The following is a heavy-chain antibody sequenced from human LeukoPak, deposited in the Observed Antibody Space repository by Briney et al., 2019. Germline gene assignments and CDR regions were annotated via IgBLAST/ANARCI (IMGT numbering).Heavy chain of an antibody. Sequence: GGSLRLSCVVSGATVNSNYMSWVRRAPGKGLEWVSVIYSGGSTYYTDSVKGRFTISRDISKNTLYLQMNDLRAEDTAVYYCARDFSGYWGQGTLVTVSS. CDR3: ARDFSGY. J-gene: IGHJ4*01. CDR1: GATVNSNY. V-gene: IGHV3-66*01. D-gene: IGHD3-10*01. CDR2: IYSGGST.